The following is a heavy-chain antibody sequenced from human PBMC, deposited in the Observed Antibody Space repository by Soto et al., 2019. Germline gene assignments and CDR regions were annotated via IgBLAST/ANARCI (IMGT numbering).Heavy chain of an antibody. Sequence: QVQLVESGGGVVPPGTSLRLSCAASGFTFSDHGMHRVRQAPGKGLEWVAVVSAAGGTTYYADSVKGRLTLSRDNSSNTLSLQMNSLTSVDTAVYYCTREGTGRLRYAFDVWGQGTVVTVST. CDR3: TREGTGRLRYAFDV. V-gene: IGHV3-30*03. CDR2: VSAAGGTT. J-gene: IGHJ3*01. CDR1: GFTFSDHG. D-gene: IGHD2-8*02.